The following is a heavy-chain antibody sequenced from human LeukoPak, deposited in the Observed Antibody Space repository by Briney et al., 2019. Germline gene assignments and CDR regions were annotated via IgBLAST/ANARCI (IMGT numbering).Heavy chain of an antibody. J-gene: IGHJ4*02. CDR2: IYYSGST. D-gene: IGHD4-17*01. CDR3: ARGVDYGTFDY. Sequence: SETLSLTCTASGGSISSYYWSWIRQPPGKGLEWIGYIYYSGSTNYNPSLKSRVTISVDTSKNQFSLKLSSVTAADTAVYYCARGVDYGTFDYWGQGTLVTVSS. V-gene: IGHV4-59*01. CDR1: GGSISSYY.